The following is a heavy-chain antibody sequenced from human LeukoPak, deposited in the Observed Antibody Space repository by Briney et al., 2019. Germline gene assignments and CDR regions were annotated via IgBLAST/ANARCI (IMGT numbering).Heavy chain of an antibody. Sequence: GGSLRLSCAASGLTFSSNYMSWVRQAPGQGLDWVAVIYSGGSTYYAGSVKGRFIISRDNSRNTLDLQMNSLRAEDTAVYYCARVTLRNHDRSGYSWTIDYWGQGILVTVSP. CDR1: GLTFSSNY. V-gene: IGHV3-53*01. CDR2: IYSGGST. J-gene: IGHJ4*02. CDR3: ARVTLRNHDRSGYSWTIDY. D-gene: IGHD3-22*01.